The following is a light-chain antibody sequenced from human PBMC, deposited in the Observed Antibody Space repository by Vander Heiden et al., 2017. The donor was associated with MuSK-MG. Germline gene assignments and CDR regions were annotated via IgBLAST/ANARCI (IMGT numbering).Light chain of an antibody. CDR2: KAS. CDR1: QSISSW. V-gene: IGKV1-5*03. Sequence: DIQMTQSPSTLSASVGDRVTITCRASQSISSWLAWYQQKPGTAPKLLIYKASNLESGVPSRFSGSGSGTEFTLTISSLQPDDLATYYCLQYNSYSITFGQGTRLEIK. CDR3: LQYNSYSIT. J-gene: IGKJ5*01.